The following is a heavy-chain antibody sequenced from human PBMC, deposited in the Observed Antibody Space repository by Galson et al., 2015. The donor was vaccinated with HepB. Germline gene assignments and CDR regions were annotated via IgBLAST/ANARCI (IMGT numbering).Heavy chain of an antibody. V-gene: IGHV3-23*01. CDR1: GFTFSSYA. J-gene: IGHJ4*02. D-gene: IGHD5-24*01. CDR2: IGGTGSKT. Sequence: SLRLSCAASGFTFSSYAMTWVRQAPGKGLEWVSAIGGTGSKTYYADSVKGRFTISRDNSKNTLYLQMSSLRGEDTALYYCAKEGHDGWQFDYWGQGTLVTVSS. CDR3: AKEGHDGWQFDY.